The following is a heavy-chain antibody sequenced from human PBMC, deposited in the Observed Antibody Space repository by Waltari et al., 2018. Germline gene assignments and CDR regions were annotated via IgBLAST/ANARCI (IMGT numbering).Heavy chain of an antibody. D-gene: IGHD2-21*01. CDR3: ARDLRACGGDCYSADY. V-gene: IGHV3-48*01. Sequence: EVQLVESGGGLVQPGGSLRLSCAASGFTFSSYSMNWVRQAPGKGLEWVSYMSVSSSTIYYADSVKGRFTISRDNAKNSLYLQMNSLRAEDTAVYYCARDLRACGGDCYSADYWGQGTLVTVSS. J-gene: IGHJ4*02. CDR1: GFTFSSYS. CDR2: MSVSSSTI.